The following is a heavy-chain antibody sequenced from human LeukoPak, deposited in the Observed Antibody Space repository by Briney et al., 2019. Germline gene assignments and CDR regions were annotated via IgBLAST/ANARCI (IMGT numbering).Heavy chain of an antibody. CDR1: GFTFSDYA. CDR3: AKGGDYDSSGYYGYFSY. CDR2: ISSNGGSI. V-gene: IGHV3-64*01. D-gene: IGHD3-22*01. Sequence: SGGSLRLSCAASGFTFSDYAMHWVRQAPGKELEYVSAISSNGGSIHYANSVKGRFAISRDTSKNTLYLQMNSLRAEDTAVYFCAKGGDYDSSGYYGYFSYWGQGTLVTVSS. J-gene: IGHJ4*02.